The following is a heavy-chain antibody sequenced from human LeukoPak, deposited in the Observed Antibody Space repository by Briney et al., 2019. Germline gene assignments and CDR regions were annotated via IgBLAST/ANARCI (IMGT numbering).Heavy chain of an antibody. V-gene: IGHV3-30*04. J-gene: IGHJ4*02. CDR1: GFTFSSYA. CDR2: ISYDGSNK. CDR3: AREGGSKDILTGYLSFDY. D-gene: IGHD3-9*01. Sequence: GGSLRLSCAASGFTFSSYAMHWVRQAPGKGLEWVAVISYDGSNKYYADSVKGRFTISRDNSKNTLYLQMNSLRAEDTAVYYCAREGGSKDILTGYLSFDYWGQGTLVTLSS.